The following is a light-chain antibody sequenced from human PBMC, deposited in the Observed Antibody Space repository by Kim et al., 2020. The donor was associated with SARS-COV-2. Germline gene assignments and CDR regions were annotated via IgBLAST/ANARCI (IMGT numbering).Light chain of an antibody. CDR2: YDD. V-gene: IGLV1-36*01. J-gene: IGLJ3*02. CDR1: TSNIGKNA. CDR3: AAWDDGLNGWV. Sequence: QSVLSQPPSVSEAPRQRVTISCSVSTSNIGKNAVNWYQQLPGKTPKLLIYYDDLLPSGVSDRFSASKSDTSASLAISGLQSDDEADYYCAAWDDGLNGWVFGGGTQLTVL.